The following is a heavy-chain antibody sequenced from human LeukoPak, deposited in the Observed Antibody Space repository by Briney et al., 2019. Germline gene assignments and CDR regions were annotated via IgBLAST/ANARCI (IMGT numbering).Heavy chain of an antibody. J-gene: IGHJ4*02. CDR2: IYTSGST. Sequence: SETLSLTCTVSGGSISGYYWSWIRQPPGKGLERIGYIYTSGSTNYDPSLKSRVTISVDTSKNQFSLKLSSVTAADTAVYYCARLEYSSSSPFGYWGQGTLVTVSS. D-gene: IGHD6-6*01. CDR1: GGSISGYY. V-gene: IGHV4-4*09. CDR3: ARLEYSSSSPFGY.